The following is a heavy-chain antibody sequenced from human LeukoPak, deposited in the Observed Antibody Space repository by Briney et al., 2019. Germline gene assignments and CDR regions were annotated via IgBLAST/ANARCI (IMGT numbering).Heavy chain of an antibody. CDR3: AKTPY. CDR2: ISTNGVGT. Sequence: GGSLRLSCAASGFTFSTYSMNWVRQAPGKGLEWVSSISTNGVGTHYADSVKGRFTVSRDNSKNTLYLQMNSLRVEDAAIYYCAKTPYWGQGTLVTVSS. J-gene: IGHJ4*02. CDR1: GFTFSTYS. V-gene: IGHV3-23*01.